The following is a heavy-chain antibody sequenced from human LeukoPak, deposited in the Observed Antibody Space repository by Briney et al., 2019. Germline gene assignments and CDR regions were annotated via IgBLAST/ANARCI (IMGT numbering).Heavy chain of an antibody. CDR3: AKDLEAVTPTWDY. J-gene: IGHJ4*02. CDR2: INPNTGGT. Sequence: ASVKVSCKASGYTFTGYYMHWVRQAPGQGLEWMGRINPNTGGTNYAQKFQGRVTMTRDTPISTAYMELSRLRSDDTAVYYCAKDLEAVTPTWDYWGQGTLVTVSS. V-gene: IGHV1-2*06. D-gene: IGHD2-21*02. CDR1: GYTFTGYY.